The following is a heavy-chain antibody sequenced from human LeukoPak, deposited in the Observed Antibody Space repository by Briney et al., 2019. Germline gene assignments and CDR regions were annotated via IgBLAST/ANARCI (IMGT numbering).Heavy chain of an antibody. Sequence: PGGSLRLSCAASGFTFTSYAMNWVRQAPGKGLEWVAVIWYDGSDKYYADSVKGRFTISRDNSKNLLYLQMNSLRAEDTAVYYCVRDRGNDYFDYWGQGILVTVSS. D-gene: IGHD1-1*01. CDR3: VRDRGNDYFDY. J-gene: IGHJ4*02. CDR2: IWYDGSDK. V-gene: IGHV3-33*08. CDR1: GFTFTSYA.